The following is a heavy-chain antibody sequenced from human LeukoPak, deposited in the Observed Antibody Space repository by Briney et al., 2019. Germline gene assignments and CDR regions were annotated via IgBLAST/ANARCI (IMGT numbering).Heavy chain of an antibody. Sequence: GGSLRLSCAASGFTFSSYSMNWVRQAPGKGLEWVSAISGSGGSTYYADSVKGRFTISRDNSKNTLYLQMNSLRAEDTAVYYCAKARYYDSSGTWGQGTLVTVSS. CDR1: GFTFSSYS. D-gene: IGHD3-22*01. CDR3: AKARYYDSSGT. V-gene: IGHV3-23*01. J-gene: IGHJ1*01. CDR2: ISGSGGST.